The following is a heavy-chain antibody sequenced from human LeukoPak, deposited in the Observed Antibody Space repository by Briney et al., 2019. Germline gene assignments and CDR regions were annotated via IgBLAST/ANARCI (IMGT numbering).Heavy chain of an antibody. Sequence: GGSLRLSCAASGFIFSSYWMHWVRQVPGKGLEWVSRINEHGSITDYADSVKDRFTISRDNAKNTLYLQMNSLRAEDSAVYYCARDVAGSGSRWGQGTLVTVSS. V-gene: IGHV3-74*01. J-gene: IGHJ4*02. CDR3: ARDVAGSGSR. CDR2: INEHGSIT. D-gene: IGHD3-10*01. CDR1: GFIFSSYW.